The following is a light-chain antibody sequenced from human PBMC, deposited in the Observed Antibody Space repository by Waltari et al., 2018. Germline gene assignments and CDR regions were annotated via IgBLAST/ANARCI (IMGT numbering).Light chain of an antibody. J-gene: IGKJ2*01. CDR3: QQYDNLPPYT. Sequence: DIQMTQSPSSLSASVGDRVTITCQASQDISNYLNWYQQKPGKAPKLLIYDASNSETGVPSRFSGSGSGTDFTFTISSLQPEDIATYYCQQYDNLPPYTFGQGTK. CDR1: QDISNY. CDR2: DAS. V-gene: IGKV1-33*01.